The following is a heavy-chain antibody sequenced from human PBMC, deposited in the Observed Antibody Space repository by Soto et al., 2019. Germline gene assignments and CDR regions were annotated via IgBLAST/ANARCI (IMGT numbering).Heavy chain of an antibody. Sequence: PSETVSLTCTVSGGSISIGIFYLTWIRQPPGKGLEWIGYVYHSGSAYYNPSLKSRVTISVDTSKNQFSLKLTSVTAADTAVYYCDRGREGGMVRTYKSHFDTWGQGTMFTVSS. CDR3: DRGREGGMVRTYKSHFDT. V-gene: IGHV4-30-4*01. CDR1: GGSISIGIFY. D-gene: IGHD3-10*01. CDR2: VYHSGSA. J-gene: IGHJ4*02.